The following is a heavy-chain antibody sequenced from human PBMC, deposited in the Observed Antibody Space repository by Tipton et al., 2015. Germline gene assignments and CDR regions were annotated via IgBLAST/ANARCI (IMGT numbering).Heavy chain of an antibody. Sequence: TLSLTCTVSDGSISSYYWSWIRQPPGKGLEWIGYIQYSGGTNYNPSLESRVSMSVDTSKTQFSLEMRSVTATDTAVYYCARARGRHGGLFDSWGQGTLVTVSS. CDR1: DGSISSYY. V-gene: IGHV4-59*01. CDR3: ARARGRHGGLFDS. J-gene: IGHJ4*02. D-gene: IGHD4-23*01. CDR2: IQYSGGT.